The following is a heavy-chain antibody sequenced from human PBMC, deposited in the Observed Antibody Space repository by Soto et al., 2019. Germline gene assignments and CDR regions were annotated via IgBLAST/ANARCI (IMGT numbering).Heavy chain of an antibody. J-gene: IGHJ4*02. D-gene: IGHD6-6*01. Sequence: EVQLLESGGGLVQPGGSLRLSCAASGFTFSSYAMSWVRQAPGKGLDWVSGVGGSGTSTYYADSVKGRFTVSRDNSKSTLYLEMNSLRAEDTAVYYCAHHQRTAARQLGYFDYWGQGALVTVSS. CDR2: VGGSGTST. V-gene: IGHV3-23*01. CDR1: GFTFSSYA. CDR3: AHHQRTAARQLGYFDY.